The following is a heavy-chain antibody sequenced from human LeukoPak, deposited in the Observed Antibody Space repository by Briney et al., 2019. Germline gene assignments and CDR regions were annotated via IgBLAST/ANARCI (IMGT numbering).Heavy chain of an antibody. J-gene: IGHJ4*02. CDR1: GFTFGDYA. CDR2: IRSKAYGGTT. Sequence: GGSLRLSCTASGFTFGDYAMSWVRQAPGKGLEWVGFIRSKAYGGTTEYAATVKGRFTISSDDSKSIAYLQMNSLKTEDTAVYYCTRVYYDYVWGSYRYNKFCYFDYWGQGTLVTVSS. D-gene: IGHD3-16*02. V-gene: IGHV3-49*04. CDR3: TRVYYDYVWGSYRYNKFCYFDY.